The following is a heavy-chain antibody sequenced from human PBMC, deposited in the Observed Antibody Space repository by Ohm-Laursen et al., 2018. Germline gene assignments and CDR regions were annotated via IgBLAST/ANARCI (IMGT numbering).Heavy chain of an antibody. CDR2: FYYSGRT. Sequence: SDTLSLTCAVSGVAIKSFYWSWIRQPPGKGLEWIGFFYYSGRTSYNPSLKSRVTISVDTSKNQFSLKLSSVTAADTAVYYCARGFSAYAFDIWGQGTMVTVSS. CDR3: ARGFSAYAFDI. CDR1: GVAIKSFY. D-gene: IGHD1-26*01. J-gene: IGHJ3*02. V-gene: IGHV4-59*07.